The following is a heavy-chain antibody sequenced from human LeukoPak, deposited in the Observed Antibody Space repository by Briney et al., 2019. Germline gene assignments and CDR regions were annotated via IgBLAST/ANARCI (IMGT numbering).Heavy chain of an antibody. CDR2: ISYDGSNK. V-gene: IGHV3-30-3*01. D-gene: IGHD4-17*01. CDR1: GFTFSSYA. CDR3: ARLSSGGDYFSH. Sequence: AGGSLRLSCAASGFTFSSYAMHWVRQAPGKGLEWVAVISYDGSNKYYADSVKGRFTISRDNSKNTLYLQMNSLRAEDTAVYYCARLSSGGDYFSHWGQGTLVTVSS. J-gene: IGHJ4*02.